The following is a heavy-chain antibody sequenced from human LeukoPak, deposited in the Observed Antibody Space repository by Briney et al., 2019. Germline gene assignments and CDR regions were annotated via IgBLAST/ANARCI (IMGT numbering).Heavy chain of an antibody. CDR2: IKSKTDGGTT. CDR1: GFTFSNAG. D-gene: IGHD6-19*01. J-gene: IGHJ4*02. Sequence: GGSLRLSRAASGFTFSNAGMSWGREAPGKGRGGGGRIKSKTDGGTTDYVAPVKGSFSISRDDAKNTLYLQINSLKTEDTAVYYCTKANPDSTGWIDYWGQGNLVTVSS. V-gene: IGHV3-15*01. CDR3: TKANPDSTGWIDY.